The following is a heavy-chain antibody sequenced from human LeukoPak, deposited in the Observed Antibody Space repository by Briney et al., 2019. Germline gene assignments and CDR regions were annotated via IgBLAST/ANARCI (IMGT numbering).Heavy chain of an antibody. CDR2: MNPNSGNT. J-gene: IGHJ3*02. CDR1: GYTFTSYD. V-gene: IGHV1-8*01. CDR3: ARVKDGYNPSAFDI. Sequence: ASVKVSCKASGYTFTSYDINWARQATGQGLEWMGWMNPNSGNTGYAQKFQGRVTMTRNTSISTAYMELSSLRSEDTAVYYCARVKDGYNPSAFDIWGQGTMVTVSS. D-gene: IGHD5-24*01.